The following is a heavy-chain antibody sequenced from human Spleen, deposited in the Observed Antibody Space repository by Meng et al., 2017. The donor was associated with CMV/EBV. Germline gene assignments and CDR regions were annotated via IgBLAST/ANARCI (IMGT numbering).Heavy chain of an antibody. D-gene: IGHD4-17*01. CDR2: IYYSGYT. CDR1: GGSVSSDNSY. J-gene: IGHJ4*02. CDR3: ARHAYGTDS. Sequence: LTCTFSGGSVSSDNSYWSWIRQSPAKGLEYIGCIYYSGYTNYNPSLESRVTISLGTSQNQFSLRLTSVTAADTAIYYCARHAYGTDSWGQGTLVTVSS. V-gene: IGHV4-61*01.